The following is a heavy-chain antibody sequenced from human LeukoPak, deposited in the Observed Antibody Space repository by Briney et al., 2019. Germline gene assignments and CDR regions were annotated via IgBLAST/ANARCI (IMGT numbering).Heavy chain of an antibody. CDR3: ARDVSMGDGGY. D-gene: IGHD2-21*02. Sequence: PSETLSLTCTVSGGSISSSSYYWGWIRQPPGKGLGWIGSIYYSGSTYYNPSLKSRVTISVDTSKNQFSLKLSSVTAADTAVYYCARDVSMGDGGYWGQGTLVTVSS. CDR2: IYYSGST. V-gene: IGHV4-39*07. J-gene: IGHJ4*02. CDR1: GGSISSSSYY.